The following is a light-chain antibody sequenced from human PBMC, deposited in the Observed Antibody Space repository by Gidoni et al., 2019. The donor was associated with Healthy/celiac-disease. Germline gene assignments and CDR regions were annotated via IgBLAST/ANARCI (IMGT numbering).Light chain of an antibody. CDR1: QSVSSSY. CDR3: QQYGSSRLT. V-gene: IGKV3-20*01. CDR2: GAS. J-gene: IGKJ4*01. Sequence: EIVLTQSPGTLSLSPGERATLPCRASQSVSSSYLAWYQQKPGQAPRLLIYGASSRATGIPDRFSGSGSGTDFTLTISRLEPEDFAVDYCQQYGSSRLTCGGGTKVEIK.